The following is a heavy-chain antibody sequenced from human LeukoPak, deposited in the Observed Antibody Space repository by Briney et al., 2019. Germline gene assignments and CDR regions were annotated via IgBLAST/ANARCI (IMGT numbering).Heavy chain of an antibody. J-gene: IGHJ6*03. Sequence: ASVKASCKASGYTFTSYGISWVRQTPGQGLEWMGWVSAYNGNTNYAQKLQGRVTMTTDTSTSTAYMELRSLRSDDTAVYYCARDLSGSSSLYYYYMDVWGKGTTVTVSS. V-gene: IGHV1-18*01. CDR1: GYTFTSYG. D-gene: IGHD6-6*01. CDR2: VSAYNGNT. CDR3: ARDLSGSSSLYYYYMDV.